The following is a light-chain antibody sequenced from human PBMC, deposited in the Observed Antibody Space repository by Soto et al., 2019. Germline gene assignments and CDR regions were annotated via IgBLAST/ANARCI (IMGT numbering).Light chain of an antibody. CDR3: LQDYGYPWR. V-gene: IGKV3-20*01. J-gene: IGKJ1*01. CDR2: GAS. Sequence: EIVLTQSPGTLSLSPGERATLSCSASQSVSSSYLAWYQQKPRQTPRLLIYGASSRATGSPDRFTDSGSGTDFTLTISRLEPEDSARYYCLQDYGYPWRFGQGTKVEVK. CDR1: QSVSSSY.